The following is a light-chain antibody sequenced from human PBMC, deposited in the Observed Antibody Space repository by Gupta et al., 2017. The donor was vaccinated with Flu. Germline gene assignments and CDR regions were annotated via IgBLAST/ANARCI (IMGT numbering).Light chain of an antibody. CDR1: QSISSY. CDR2: AAS. V-gene: IGKV1-39*01. CDR3: QQSDSTPLT. Sequence: DFHMTQSPSSLSASVGDRVTITCRASQSISSYLNWYQQKPGKAPKLLIYAASSLQSGVPSRFSGSGSGTDFTLTISSLQPEDVATYYCQQSDSTPLTFGGGTKVEIK. J-gene: IGKJ4*01.